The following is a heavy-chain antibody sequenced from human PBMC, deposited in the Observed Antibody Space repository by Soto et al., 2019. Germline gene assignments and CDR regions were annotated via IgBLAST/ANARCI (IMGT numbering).Heavy chain of an antibody. CDR2: INPNSGGT. Sequence: ASVKVSCKASGYTFTGYYMHWVRQAPRQGLEWMGWINPNSGGTNYAQKFQGWVTMTRDTSISTAYMELSRLRSDDTAVYYCARLQYYDILTGYPGAFDIWGQGTMVTVSS. V-gene: IGHV1-2*04. J-gene: IGHJ3*02. CDR3: ARLQYYDILTGYPGAFDI. CDR1: GYTFTGYY. D-gene: IGHD3-9*01.